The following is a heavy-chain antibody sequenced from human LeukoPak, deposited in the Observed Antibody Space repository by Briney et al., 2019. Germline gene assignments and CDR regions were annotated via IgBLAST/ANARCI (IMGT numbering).Heavy chain of an antibody. D-gene: IGHD6-19*01. CDR3: ARAGVGSRRITYSSGWPYYYYGMDV. J-gene: IGHJ6*02. CDR1: GGTFSSYA. Sequence: ASVKVSCTASGGTFSSYAISWVRQAPGQGLEWMGGIIPIFGTANYAQKFQGRVTITADESTSTAYMELSSLRSEDTAVYYCARAGVGSRRITYSSGWPYYYYGMDVWGQGTPVTVS. V-gene: IGHV1-69*01. CDR2: IIPIFGTA.